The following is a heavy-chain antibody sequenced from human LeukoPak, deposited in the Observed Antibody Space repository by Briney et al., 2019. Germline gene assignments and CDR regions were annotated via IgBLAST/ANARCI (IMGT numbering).Heavy chain of an antibody. CDR3: GRGRSGYYDY. V-gene: IGHV4-59*12. D-gene: IGHD3-22*01. CDR1: GGSISSYY. J-gene: IGHJ4*02. CDR2: IYYSGST. Sequence: SETLSLTCTVSGGSISSYYWSWIRQPPGKGLEWIAYIYYSGSTNYNPSLKSRVTISVDTSKNQFSPKLSSVTAADTAVYYCGRGRSGYYDYWGQGTLVTVSS.